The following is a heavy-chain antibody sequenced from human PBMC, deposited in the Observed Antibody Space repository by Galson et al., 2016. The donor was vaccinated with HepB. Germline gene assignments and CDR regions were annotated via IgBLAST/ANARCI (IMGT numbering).Heavy chain of an antibody. CDR3: ATGGYDGYEIDY. J-gene: IGHJ4*02. Sequence: SLRLSCAASGFAFSSYWMYWVRQPPGKGLVWVSRINSDGSRRTYADSVKGRFTISRDNARNTLYLQMDSLRAEDTAVYYCATGGYDGYEIDYWGQGTLVSVSS. CDR1: GFAFSSYW. CDR2: INSDGSRR. D-gene: IGHD5-12*01. V-gene: IGHV3-74*01.